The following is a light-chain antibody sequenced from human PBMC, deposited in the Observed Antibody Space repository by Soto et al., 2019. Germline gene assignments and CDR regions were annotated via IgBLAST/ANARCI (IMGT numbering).Light chain of an antibody. V-gene: IGKV4-1*01. CDR3: QQYYATPPT. Sequence: DIVLTQSPDSLAVSLGERVTINCKSSQSVFKTSNKVNCLGWYQQKPGQPPKLLIYWASTRDSGVPDRFTGSGSGTDFTLTITSLQAEDVAVYYCQQYYATPPTFGGGTKVDIK. J-gene: IGKJ4*01. CDR2: WAS. CDR1: QSVFKTSNKVNC.